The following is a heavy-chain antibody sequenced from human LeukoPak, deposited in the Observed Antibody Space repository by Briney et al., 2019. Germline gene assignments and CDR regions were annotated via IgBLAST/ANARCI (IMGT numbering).Heavy chain of an antibody. V-gene: IGHV4-59*01. J-gene: IGHJ4*02. CDR1: GGSISTYY. Sequence: SETLSLTCTVSGGSISTYYWSWIPQPPGKGVEGIGYIYYSGSTNYNPSLKSRVTISVDTSENQFSLKLSSVTAADTAVYYCAREKLSSFGGYFDYWGQGTLVTVSS. CDR2: IYYSGST. D-gene: IGHD6-6*01. CDR3: AREKLSSFGGYFDY.